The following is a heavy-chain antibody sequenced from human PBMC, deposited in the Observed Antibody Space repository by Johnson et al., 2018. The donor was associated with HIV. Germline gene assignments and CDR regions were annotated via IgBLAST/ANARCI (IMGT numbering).Heavy chain of an antibody. CDR3: ARSCGGDCNDAFDI. Sequence: VQLVESGGGLVKPGGSLRLSCAASGFTFSNAWMSWVRQAPGKGLEWVGRIKSKTDGGTTDYAAPVKGRFTISRDDSKNTLYLQMNSLRAEDTAVYYCARSCGGDCNDAFDIWGQGTMVTVSS. D-gene: IGHD2-21*02. CDR2: IKSKTDGGTT. J-gene: IGHJ3*02. CDR1: GFTFSNAW. V-gene: IGHV3-15*01.